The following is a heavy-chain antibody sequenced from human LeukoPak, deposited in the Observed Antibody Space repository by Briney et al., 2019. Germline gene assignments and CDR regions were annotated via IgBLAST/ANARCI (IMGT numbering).Heavy chain of an antibody. CDR1: GGPITSSSYY. CDR2: IYYSGST. D-gene: IGHD2-21*02. Sequence: SETLSLTCTVSGGPITSSSYYWGWIRQPPGKGLEWIGSIYYSGSTYYNPSLKSRVTISVDTSKNQFSLKLSSVTAADTAVHYCARGHCFGGDCYFDYWGPGTLVTVSS. CDR3: ARGHCFGGDCYFDY. J-gene: IGHJ4*02. V-gene: IGHV4-39*01.